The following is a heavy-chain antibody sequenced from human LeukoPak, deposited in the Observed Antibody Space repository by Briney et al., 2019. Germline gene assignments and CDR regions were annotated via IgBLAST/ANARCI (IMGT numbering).Heavy chain of an antibody. D-gene: IGHD6-13*01. CDR1: GFTFSGYA. V-gene: IGHV3-30-3*01. J-gene: IGHJ6*02. Sequence: GGSLRLSCAASGFTFSGYAMHWVRQAPGKGLEWVAVISYDGSNEYYADSVKGRFTISRDNSKNTLYLQMNSLSVEDTAVYYCAKVGSSMSFYYYYGLDVWGQGTTVTVSS. CDR3: AKVGSSMSFYYYYGLDV. CDR2: ISYDGSNE.